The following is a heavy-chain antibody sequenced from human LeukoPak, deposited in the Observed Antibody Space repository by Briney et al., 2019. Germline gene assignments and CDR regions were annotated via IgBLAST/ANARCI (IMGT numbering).Heavy chain of an antibody. CDR1: GFTFSSYA. CDR2: ISYDGSNK. CDR3: AKDIIAAAVGRYYYMDV. V-gene: IGHV3-30*04. Sequence: GRSLRLSCAASGFTFSSYAMHWVRQAPGKGLEWVALISYDGSNKYYADSVKGRFTISRDNSKNTLYLQMNSLRAEDTAVYYCAKDIIAAAVGRYYYMDVWGKGTTVTISS. D-gene: IGHD6-13*01. J-gene: IGHJ6*03.